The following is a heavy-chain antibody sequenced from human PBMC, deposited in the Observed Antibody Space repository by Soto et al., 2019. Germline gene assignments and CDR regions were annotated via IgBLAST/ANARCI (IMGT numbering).Heavy chain of an antibody. D-gene: IGHD3-16*02. V-gene: IGHV5-51*01. J-gene: IGHJ4*02. Sequence: GESLKISCKGSGYSFTSYWIGWVRQMPGKGLEWMGIIYPGDSDTRYSPSFQGQVTISADKSISTAYLQWSSLKASDTAMYYCARHVSGGAFGGVIVIDYFDYWGQGTLVTVSS. CDR1: GYSFTSYW. CDR2: IYPGDSDT. CDR3: ARHVSGGAFGGVIVIDYFDY.